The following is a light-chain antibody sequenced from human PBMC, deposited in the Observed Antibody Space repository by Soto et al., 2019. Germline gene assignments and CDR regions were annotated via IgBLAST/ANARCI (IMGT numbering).Light chain of an antibody. Sequence: ERVMTHSPATLSVSPCERATLSCRASQSVSSNLAWYQQKPGQAPRLFIYGASTRATAIPPRFSGSGSGTEFTLTISSLQSEDFAVYYCQQYDNWPITFGQGTRLEI. CDR1: QSVSSN. CDR2: GAS. J-gene: IGKJ5*01. CDR3: QQYDNWPIT. V-gene: IGKV3-15*01.